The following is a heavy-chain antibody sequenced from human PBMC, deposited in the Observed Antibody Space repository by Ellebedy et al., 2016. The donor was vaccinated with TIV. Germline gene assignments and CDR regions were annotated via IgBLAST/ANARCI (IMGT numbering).Heavy chain of an antibody. V-gene: IGHV3-30*18. J-gene: IGHJ6*02. D-gene: IGHD2-2*01. CDR3: AKKVAPATATYGMDV. CDR2: ISDDGRTY. Sequence: PGGSLRLSCAASGFTFSSYGMHWVRQAPGKGLEWVAVISDDGRTYFHADSVKGRFTISRDNSKNTLYLQMNSLRAEDTAVYYCAKKVAPATATYGMDVWGQGTTVTVSS. CDR1: GFTFSSYG.